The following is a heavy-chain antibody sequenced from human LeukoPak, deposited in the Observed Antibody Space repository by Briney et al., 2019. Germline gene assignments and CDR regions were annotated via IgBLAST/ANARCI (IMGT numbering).Heavy chain of an antibody. CDR3: ARGSRYYYDSSAIDY. V-gene: IGHV3-7*02. Sequence: AGGSLRLSCAASGFTFSSHWMRWVRQAPGKGLEWVANIKQDGSEKYYVDSVKGRFTISRDNAKNSLHLQMNSLRAEDTAAYYCARGSRYYYDSSAIDYWGQGTLVTVSS. J-gene: IGHJ4*02. CDR2: IKQDGSEK. D-gene: IGHD3-22*01. CDR1: GFTFSSHW.